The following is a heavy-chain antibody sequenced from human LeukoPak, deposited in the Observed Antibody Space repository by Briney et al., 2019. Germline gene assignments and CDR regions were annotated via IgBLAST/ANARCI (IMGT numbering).Heavy chain of an antibody. CDR3: ARDSNNWNDGSIDY. CDR2: ISSSGSTI. Sequence: PGGSLRLSCAASGFTFSDYYMSWIRQVPGKGLEWVSYISSSGSTIYYADSVKGRFTISRDNAKNSLYLQMDSLRAEDTAVYYCARDSNNWNDGSIDYWGQGTLVTVSS. CDR1: GFTFSDYY. D-gene: IGHD1-1*01. J-gene: IGHJ4*02. V-gene: IGHV3-11*04.